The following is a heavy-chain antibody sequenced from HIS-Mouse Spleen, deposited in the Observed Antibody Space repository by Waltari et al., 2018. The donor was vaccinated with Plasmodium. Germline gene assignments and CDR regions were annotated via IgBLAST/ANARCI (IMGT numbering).Heavy chain of an antibody. CDR3: ARVLGYKAAAGTFVEYFQH. V-gene: IGHV1-2*02. D-gene: IGHD6-13*01. CDR2: INPNSGCT. J-gene: IGHJ1*01. Sequence: QVQLVQSGAEVKKPGASVKVSCKASGYTFTGYYMHWVRQAPGQGLEWMGWINPNSGCTNYAQKFQGRVTMTRDKSISTAYMELSRLRSDDTAVYYCARVLGYKAAAGTFVEYFQHWGQGTLVTVSS. CDR1: GYTFTGYY.